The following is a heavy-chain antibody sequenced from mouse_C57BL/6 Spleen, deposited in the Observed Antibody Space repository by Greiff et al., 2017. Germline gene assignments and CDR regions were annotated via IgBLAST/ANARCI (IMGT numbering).Heavy chain of an antibody. J-gene: IGHJ3*01. CDR1: GYSFTDYN. D-gene: IGHD1-1*01. CDR2: INPNYGTT. Sequence: EVQLQQSGPELVKPGASVKISCKASGYSFTDYNMNWVKQSNGKSLEWIGVINPNYGTTSYNQKFKGKATLTVDQSSSTAYMQLNSLTSEDSAVYYCASGGLLLRPPAWFAYWGQGTLVTVSA. V-gene: IGHV1-39*01. CDR3: ASGGLLLRPPAWFAY.